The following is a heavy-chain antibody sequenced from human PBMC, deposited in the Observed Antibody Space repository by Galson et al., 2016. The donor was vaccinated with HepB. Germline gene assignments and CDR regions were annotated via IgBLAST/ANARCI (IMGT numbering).Heavy chain of an antibody. V-gene: IGHV5-10-1*01. J-gene: IGHJ4*02. D-gene: IGHD6-19*01. Sequence: QSGAEVKKPGESLRISCQGSGYRFTRYWISWVRQMPAKGLEWMGRIDPSDSHTNYSPSFQGHVTISTDESISTAYLQWSSLKASDTAIYYCARIPVSGSAAMDYWGQGTLVTVSS. CDR1: GYRFTRYW. CDR2: IDPSDSHT. CDR3: ARIPVSGSAAMDY.